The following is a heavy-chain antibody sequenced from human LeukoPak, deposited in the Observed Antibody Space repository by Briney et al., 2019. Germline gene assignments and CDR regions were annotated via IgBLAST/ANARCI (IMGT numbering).Heavy chain of an antibody. CDR3: ASCYDYWSGYKPDYMDV. D-gene: IGHD3-3*01. V-gene: IGHV3-48*04. CDR2: ISSSGVTT. CDR1: GFSFSLYT. Sequence: AGGSLRLSCAAYGFSFSLYTMNWVRQAPGKGLEWVSFISSSGVTTEYAESVKGRFTISRDNTKKSLFLQMNSLSAEDTAVYYCASCYDYWSGYKPDYMDVWGKGTTVIVSS. J-gene: IGHJ6*03.